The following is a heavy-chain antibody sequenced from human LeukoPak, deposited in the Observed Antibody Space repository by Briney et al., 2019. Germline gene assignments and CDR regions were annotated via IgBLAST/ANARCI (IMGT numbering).Heavy chain of an antibody. CDR2: ISWNSGSI. CDR1: GFTFDDYA. V-gene: IGHV3-9*01. Sequence: GGSLRLSCAASGFTFDDYAMHWVRQAPGKGLEWVSGISWNSGSIGYADSVKGRFTISRDNAKNSLYLQMNSLRAEDTAVYYCARDSRGKSSGWYGDNYWGQGTLVTVSS. J-gene: IGHJ4*02. CDR3: ARDSRGKSSGWYGDNY. D-gene: IGHD6-19*01.